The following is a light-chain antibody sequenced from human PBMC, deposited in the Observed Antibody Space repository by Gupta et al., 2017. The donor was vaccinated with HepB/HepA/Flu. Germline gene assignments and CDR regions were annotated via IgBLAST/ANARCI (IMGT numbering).Light chain of an antibody. CDR1: SRDVGAYNH. J-gene: IGLJ1*01. CDR2: DVN. CDR3: CSYAGPDTYV. Sequence: QSALTQPRSVSGSPGQAVTISCPGTSRDVGAYNHVSWYQHHPAKAPRILVYDVNQCPAGAPDRFSGSKSGNTASLTISGRQEEDAADYYCCSYAGPDTYVFGTGTKVTVL. V-gene: IGLV2-11*01.